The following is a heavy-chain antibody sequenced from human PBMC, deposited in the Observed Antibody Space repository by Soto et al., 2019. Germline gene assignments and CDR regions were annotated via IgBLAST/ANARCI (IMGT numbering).Heavy chain of an antibody. V-gene: IGHV3-7*01. CDR1: GFTLNRDW. Sequence: EAQLVESGGDLVQPGGSLRLSCAASGFTLNRDWTSWVRQAPGKGLEWVASITDDGTGKVYVDSVKGRFTISRDDAKNSLYLQMISLRAEDTAVYYCAGISRGHWGQGTLVTVSS. J-gene: IGHJ4*02. CDR2: ITDDGTGK. D-gene: IGHD2-15*01. CDR3: AGISRGH.